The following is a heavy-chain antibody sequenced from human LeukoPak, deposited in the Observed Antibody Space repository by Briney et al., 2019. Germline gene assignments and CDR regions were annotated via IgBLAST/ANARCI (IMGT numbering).Heavy chain of an antibody. V-gene: IGHV1-2*04. CDR3: ARAYDYVWGSYRSAPFDY. J-gene: IGHJ4*02. Sequence: GASVEVSCKASGYTFTGYYMHWVRQAPGQGLEWMGWINPNSGGTNYAQKFQGWVTMTRDTSISTAYMELSRLRSDDTAVYYCARAYDYVWGSYRSAPFDYWGQGTLVTVSS. CDR2: INPNSGGT. D-gene: IGHD3-16*02. CDR1: GYTFTGYY.